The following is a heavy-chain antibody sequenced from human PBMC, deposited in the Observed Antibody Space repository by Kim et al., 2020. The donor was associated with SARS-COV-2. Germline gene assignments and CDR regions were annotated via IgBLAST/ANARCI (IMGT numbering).Heavy chain of an antibody. CDR1: GFTFSSYS. CDR3: ARPEGYSYGDAFDY. Sequence: GGSLRLSCAASGFTFSSYSMNWVRQAPGKGLEWVSSISSSSSYIYYADSVKGRFTISRDNAKNSLYLQMNSLRAEDTAVYYCARPEGYSYGDAFDYWGQGTLVTVSS. CDR2: ISSSSSYI. D-gene: IGHD5-18*01. V-gene: IGHV3-21*01. J-gene: IGHJ4*02.